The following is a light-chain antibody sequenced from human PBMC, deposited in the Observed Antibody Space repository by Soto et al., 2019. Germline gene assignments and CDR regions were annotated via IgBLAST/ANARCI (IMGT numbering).Light chain of an antibody. J-gene: IGLJ3*02. CDR3: QSYDSSLSGWV. CDR2: GNS. V-gene: IGLV1-40*01. Sequence: QSVLTQPPSVSGAPGQRVTISCTGSSSNIGAGYDVHWYQQLPGTAPKLLIYGNSNRPSGVPXXXSGSKSGTSASLAITGXXXEDEAXXXCQSYDSSLSGWVFGGGTKLTVL. CDR1: SSNIGAGYD.